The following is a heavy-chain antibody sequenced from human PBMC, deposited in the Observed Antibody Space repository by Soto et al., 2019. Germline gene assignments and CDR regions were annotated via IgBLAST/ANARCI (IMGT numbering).Heavy chain of an antibody. V-gene: IGHV3-33*01. CDR1: GCTFSSYG. Sequence: GGSLRLSCAASGCTFSSYGMHWFRQAPGKGLEWVAVIWYDGSNKYYADSVKGRFTISRDNSKNTLYLQMNSLRAEDTAVYYCARDRATYNDFWSGYYNYYYYGMDVWGQGTTVTVSS. CDR3: ARDRATYNDFWSGYYNYYYYGMDV. D-gene: IGHD3-3*01. CDR2: IWYDGSNK. J-gene: IGHJ6*02.